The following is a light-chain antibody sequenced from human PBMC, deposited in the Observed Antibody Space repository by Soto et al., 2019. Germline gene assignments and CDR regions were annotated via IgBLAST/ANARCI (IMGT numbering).Light chain of an antibody. CDR1: QSVSTIY. CDR2: GAS. V-gene: IGKV3-15*01. Sequence: EIVLTQSPGTLSLSPGERATLSCRASQSVSTIYLAWYQQRPGQAPRLLIYGASTRATGIPARFSGSGSGTEFTLTISSLQSEDFAVYYCQQYNNWPRGTFGQGTKVDIK. J-gene: IGKJ1*01. CDR3: QQYNNWPRGT.